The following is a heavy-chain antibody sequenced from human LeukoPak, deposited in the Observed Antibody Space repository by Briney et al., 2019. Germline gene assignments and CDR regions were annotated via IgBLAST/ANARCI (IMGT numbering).Heavy chain of an antibody. Sequence: ASVKVSCKASGYTFTSYVISWVRQAPGQGLEWLGWISVYNSNTNYAQKLQGRVTMTTDTSTSTAYMELRSLRSDDTAVYYCARDSGGNHHFDYWGQGTLVTVSS. J-gene: IGHJ4*02. V-gene: IGHV1-18*01. CDR2: ISVYNSNT. CDR1: GYTFTSYV. D-gene: IGHD1-14*01. CDR3: ARDSGGNHHFDY.